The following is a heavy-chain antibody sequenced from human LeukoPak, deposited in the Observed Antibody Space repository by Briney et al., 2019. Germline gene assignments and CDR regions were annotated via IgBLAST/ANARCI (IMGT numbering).Heavy chain of an antibody. V-gene: IGHV3-48*01. CDR1: GFSFSTNS. Sequence: GGSLRLSCAASGFSFSTNSMNWVRQVPGKGLEWISYISSNSATTYYADSVKGRFTISRDNAKNSLYLHMNSLRADDTAVHYCARDTRSLIDYWGQGTLVTVSS. D-gene: IGHD1-26*01. CDR3: ARDTRSLIDY. J-gene: IGHJ4*02. CDR2: ISSNSATT.